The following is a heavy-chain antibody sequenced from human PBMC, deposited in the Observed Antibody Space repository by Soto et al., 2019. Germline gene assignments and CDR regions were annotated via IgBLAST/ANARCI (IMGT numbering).Heavy chain of an antibody. V-gene: IGHV1-69*13. D-gene: IGHD3-22*01. Sequence: SVKVSCKASGGTFSSYAISWVRQAPGQGLEWMGGIIPIFGTANYAQKFQGRVTITADESTSTAYMELSSLRSEDTAVYYCARGPPEDTPYDSSGYYYQWFDPWGQGTLVTVSS. CDR2: IIPIFGTA. CDR3: ARGPPEDTPYDSSGYYYQWFDP. J-gene: IGHJ5*02. CDR1: GGTFSSYA.